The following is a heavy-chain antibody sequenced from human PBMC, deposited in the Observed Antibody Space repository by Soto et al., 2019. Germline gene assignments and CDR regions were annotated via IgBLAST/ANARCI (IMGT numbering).Heavy chain of an antibody. J-gene: IGHJ4*02. CDR2: IYWDDDN. D-gene: IGHD3-3*01. CDR3: AHRQSVYYFDY. CDR1: GFSLSTSGAG. V-gene: IGHV2-5*02. Sequence: SGPTLVNPTQTLTLTCTFSGFSLSTSGAGVAWIRQPPGKALEWLALIYWDDDNRYSPSLKSRLTITKDTSKNQVVLTMANMDPVDTATYFCAHRQSVYYFDYWGQGTLVTVSS.